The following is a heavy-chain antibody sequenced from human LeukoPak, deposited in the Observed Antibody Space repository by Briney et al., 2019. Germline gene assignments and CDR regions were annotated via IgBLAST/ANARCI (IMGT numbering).Heavy chain of an antibody. J-gene: IGHJ5*02. Sequence: GGSLRLSCAASAFTFSTYAMHWVRQAPGKGLEWVAVISYDGSNKYYADSVKGRFTISRDNSKNTLYLQMNSLRAEDTAVYYCARDRVVVTTRGEFDPWGQGTLVTVSS. CDR2: ISYDGSNK. V-gene: IGHV3-30-3*01. CDR3: ARDRVVVTTRGEFDP. CDR1: AFTFSTYA. D-gene: IGHD2-21*02.